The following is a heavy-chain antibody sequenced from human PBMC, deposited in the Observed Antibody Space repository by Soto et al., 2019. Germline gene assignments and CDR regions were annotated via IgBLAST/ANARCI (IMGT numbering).Heavy chain of an antibody. J-gene: IGHJ4*01. D-gene: IGHD2-2*01. V-gene: IGHV3-21*01. CDR3: ASRYCSSTSCFQDYYFDY. Sequence: GGSLRLSCAASGFTFSSYSMNWVRQAPGKGLEWVPSISSSSSYIYYADSVKGRFTISRDNAKNSLYLQMNSLRAEDTAVYYCASRYCSSTSCFQDYYFDYWGHGTLVTVSS. CDR1: GFTFSSYS. CDR2: ISSSSSYI.